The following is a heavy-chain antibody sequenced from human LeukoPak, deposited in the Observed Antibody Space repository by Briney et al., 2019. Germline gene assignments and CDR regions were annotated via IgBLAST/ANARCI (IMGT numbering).Heavy chain of an antibody. V-gene: IGHV4-39*01. Sequence: KPSETLSLTCTVSGGSISSSSYYWGWIRKPPGKGLEWIGSIYYSGSTYYNPSLKSRVTISVDTSKNQFSLKLSSVTAADTAVYYCARPTYSGSYYPFDYWGQGTLVTVSS. CDR3: ARPTYSGSYYPFDY. D-gene: IGHD1-26*01. CDR2: IYYSGST. J-gene: IGHJ4*02. CDR1: GGSISSSSYY.